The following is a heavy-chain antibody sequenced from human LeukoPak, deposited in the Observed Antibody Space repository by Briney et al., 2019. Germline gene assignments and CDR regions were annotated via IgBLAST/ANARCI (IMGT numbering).Heavy chain of an antibody. J-gene: IGHJ4*02. CDR1: GFTFTNYW. D-gene: IGHD4-17*01. V-gene: IGHV3-48*04. CDR2: ISSSRSNI. Sequence: GGSLRLSCAASGFTFTNYWMSWVRQAPGRGLEWVSYISSSRSNIYYADSVKGRFTISRDNAKNSLYLQMNSLRAEDTAVYYCARSPTDDYGDYSFDYWGQGTLVTVSS. CDR3: ARSPTDDYGDYSFDY.